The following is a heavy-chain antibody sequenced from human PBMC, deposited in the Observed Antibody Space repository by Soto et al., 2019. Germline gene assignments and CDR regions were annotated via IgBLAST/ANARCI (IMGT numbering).Heavy chain of an antibody. J-gene: IGHJ6*02. D-gene: IGHD2-21*02. CDR2: ISNNGAHT. V-gene: IGHV3-64*01. CDR1: GFTFSNYE. Sequence: PGGSLRLSCAASGFTFSNYEMHWVRQAPGKGLEYVSGISNNGAHTDYAKSVKGRFTISRDNSENTLYLQMGSLRAEDTAVYYCARDAAYCGGDCYSLYYYYYGMDVWGQGTTVTVSS. CDR3: ARDAAYCGGDCYSLYYYYYGMDV.